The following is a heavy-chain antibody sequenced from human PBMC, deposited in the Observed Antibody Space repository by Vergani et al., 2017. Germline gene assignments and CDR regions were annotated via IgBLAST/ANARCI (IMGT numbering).Heavy chain of an antibody. CDR1: GGSISSGGYY. Sequence: QVQLQESGPGLVKPSQTLSLTCTVPGGSISSGGYYWSWIRQHPGKGLEWIGYIYYSGSTYYNPSLKSRVPISVVTSKNQFALKLSSVTAADTAVYYCARYPEDDFGYWGQGTLVTVSS. CDR2: IYYSGST. CDR3: ARYPEDDFGY. J-gene: IGHJ4*02. V-gene: IGHV4-31*03. D-gene: IGHD3-3*01.